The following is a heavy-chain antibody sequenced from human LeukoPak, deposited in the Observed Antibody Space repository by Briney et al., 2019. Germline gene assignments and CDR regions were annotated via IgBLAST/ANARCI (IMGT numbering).Heavy chain of an antibody. J-gene: IGHJ5*02. CDR2: NMWNSDGGTI. CDR3: ATDFYDST. V-gene: IGHV3-15*01. CDR1: WFTLNNSL. D-gene: IGHD3-22*01. Sequence: GGPLPLPCSVYWFTLNNSLMNWGRQAPGKGVEWVGRNMWNSDGGTIAFAAHVKRRFTLSGQDSIATQHLRMNGRQTEDTAVYYCATDFYDSTWGQGTLVTVSS.